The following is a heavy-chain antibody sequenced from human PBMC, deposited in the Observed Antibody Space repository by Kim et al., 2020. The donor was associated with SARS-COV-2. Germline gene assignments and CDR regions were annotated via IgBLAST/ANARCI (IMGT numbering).Heavy chain of an antibody. V-gene: IGHV4-31*02. D-gene: IGHD3-10*01. Sequence: KSRVTISVDTSKNQFSLKLSSVTAADTAVYYCARTVSHYYYGSGRSAFDIWGQGTMVTVSS. J-gene: IGHJ3*02. CDR3: ARTVSHYYYGSGRSAFDI.